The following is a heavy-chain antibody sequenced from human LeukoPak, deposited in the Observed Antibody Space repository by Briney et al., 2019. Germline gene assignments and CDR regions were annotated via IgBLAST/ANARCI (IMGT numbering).Heavy chain of an antibody. CDR2: ISYDGRSK. CDR1: GFTFRSFG. V-gene: IGHV3-30*18. Sequence: GRSLRLSCVASGFTFRSFGLHWVRQAPGKGLEWVALISYDGRSKYYADSVKGRFTISRDSSKNTLYLQMNSLRVEDTAVYYCAKGGYDYVEIGYFDFWGQGTLVTVSS. D-gene: IGHD5-12*01. CDR3: AKGGYDYVEIGYFDF. J-gene: IGHJ4*02.